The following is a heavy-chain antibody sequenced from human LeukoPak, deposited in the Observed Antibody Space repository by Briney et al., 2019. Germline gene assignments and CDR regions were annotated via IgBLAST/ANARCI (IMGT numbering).Heavy chain of an antibody. V-gene: IGHV4-34*01. CDR2: INHSGST. Sequence: PSETLSLTCAVYGGSFSGYYWSWIRQPPGKGLEWIGEINHSGSTNYNPSLKSRVTISVDTSKNQSSLKLSSVTAADTAVYYCARLFGYCSGGSCYFYYYYGMDVWGQGTTVTVSS. J-gene: IGHJ6*02. D-gene: IGHD2-15*01. CDR3: ARLFGYCSGGSCYFYYYYGMDV. CDR1: GGSFSGYY.